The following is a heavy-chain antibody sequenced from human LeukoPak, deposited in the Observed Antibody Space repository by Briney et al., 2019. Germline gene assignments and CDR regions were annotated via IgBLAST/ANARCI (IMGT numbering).Heavy chain of an antibody. Sequence: GGSLTLSCAASGFTFSNYAMTWVRQAPGKALEWVSVISGSGGTTYYADSVKGRFTISRDNSKNTLYLQMNSLRAEDTAVYSCAKTQGYFDYWGQGTLVTVSS. CDR3: AKTQGYFDY. CDR1: GFTFSNYA. J-gene: IGHJ4*02. CDR2: ISGSGGTT. V-gene: IGHV3-23*01.